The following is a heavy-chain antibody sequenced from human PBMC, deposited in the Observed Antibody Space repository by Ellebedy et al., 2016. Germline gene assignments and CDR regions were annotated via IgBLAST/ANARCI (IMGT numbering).Heavy chain of an antibody. V-gene: IGHV3-7*01. Sequence: GESLKISXAASGFTFSSYWMSWVRQTPGKGLEWVANIKQDGSEKYYVDSVKGRFTISRDNAKNSLYLQMSSLRAEDTAVYYCARDAYYDSTGYYHQYFDDWGQGTLVTVSS. CDR3: ARDAYYDSTGYYHQYFDD. D-gene: IGHD3-22*01. CDR1: GFTFSSYW. J-gene: IGHJ4*02. CDR2: IKQDGSEK.